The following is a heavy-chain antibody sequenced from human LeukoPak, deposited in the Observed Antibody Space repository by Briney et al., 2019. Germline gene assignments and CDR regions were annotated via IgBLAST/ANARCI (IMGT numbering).Heavy chain of an antibody. J-gene: IGHJ3*02. CDR3: AREQGYCSSTSCYVGAFDI. CDR2: INSDGSST. D-gene: IGHD2-2*01. CDR1: GFTFSSYW. V-gene: IGHV3-74*01. Sequence: GGSLRLSCAASGFTFSSYWMHWARQAPGKGLVGVSRINSDGSSTSYADSVKGRFTISRDNAKNTLYLQMNSLRAEDTAVYYCAREQGYCSSTSCYVGAFDIWGQGTMVTVSS.